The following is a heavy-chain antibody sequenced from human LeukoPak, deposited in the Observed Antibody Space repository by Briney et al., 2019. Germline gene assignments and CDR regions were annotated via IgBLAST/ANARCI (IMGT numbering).Heavy chain of an antibody. CDR1: GYIFTSYY. D-gene: IGHD2/OR15-2a*01. J-gene: IGHJ4*02. CDR2: INPSGGST. Sequence: ASVKVSCKASGYIFTSYYMHWVRQAPGQGLEWMGIINPSGGSTSYAQKFQGRVTMTEDTSTDTAYMELSSLRSEDTAVYYCATDLSMIFGIVEKIPNNDYWGQGTLVTVSS. V-gene: IGHV1-46*01. CDR3: ATDLSMIFGIVEKIPNNDY.